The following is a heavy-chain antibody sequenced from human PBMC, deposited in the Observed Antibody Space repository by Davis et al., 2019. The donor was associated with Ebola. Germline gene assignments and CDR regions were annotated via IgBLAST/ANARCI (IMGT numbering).Heavy chain of an antibody. CDR1: GFAFSNYW. CDR3: ARDPQSHSDYVEGDAFDI. CDR2: INGDGSNT. Sequence: GESLKISCAASGFAFSNYWMHWVRQDPGKGLVWVSRINGDGSNTRYADSVKGRFAISRDNAKNTLYLQMNSLRAEDTAVYYCARDPQSHSDYVEGDAFDIWGQGTMVTVSS. V-gene: IGHV3-74*01. D-gene: IGHD4-17*01. J-gene: IGHJ3*02.